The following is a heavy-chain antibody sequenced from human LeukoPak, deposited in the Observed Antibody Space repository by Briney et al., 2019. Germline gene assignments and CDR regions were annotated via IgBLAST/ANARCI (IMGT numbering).Heavy chain of an antibody. D-gene: IGHD4/OR15-4a*01. V-gene: IGHV3-7*01. CDR2: IKQDGNEK. CDR3: ARDTLGEGEDANYAVYYFDY. Sequence: GGSLRLSCAASGFTFSSYWMSWVRQAPGKGLEWVANIKQDGNEKYYADSAKGRFTISRDNGKNSLDLQMNSLRADDTAVYYCARDTLGEGEDANYAVYYFDYWGQGTVVTVSS. J-gene: IGHJ4*02. CDR1: GFTFSSYW.